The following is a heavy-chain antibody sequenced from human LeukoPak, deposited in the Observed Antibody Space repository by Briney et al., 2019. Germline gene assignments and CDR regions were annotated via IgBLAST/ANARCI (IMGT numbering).Heavy chain of an antibody. J-gene: IGHJ3*02. CDR1: GGSISSYY. CDR2: IYFSGST. CDR3: ARLRGYNFFYAFAI. V-gene: IGHV4-59*08. Sequence: SETLSLTCTVSGGSISSYYWNWIRQPPGKGLEWIGYIYFSGSTKYNPSLKSRVTISVDTSKNQFSLKLTSVTAADTAVYYCARLRGYNFFYAFAIWGQGTMVTVSS. D-gene: IGHD5-18*01.